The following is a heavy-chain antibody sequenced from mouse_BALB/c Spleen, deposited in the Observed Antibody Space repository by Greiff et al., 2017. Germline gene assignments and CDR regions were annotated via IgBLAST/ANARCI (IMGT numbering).Heavy chain of an antibody. Sequence: VQLQQTGPELVKPGASVKISCKASGYSFTDYIMLWVKQSHGKSLEWIGNINPYYGSTSYNLKFKGKATLTVDKSSSTAYMQLNSLTSEDSAVYYCARSNDYYDSSYAMDYWGQGTSVTVSS. J-gene: IGHJ4*01. CDR3: ARSNDYYDSSYAMDY. CDR2: INPYYGST. CDR1: GYSFTDYI. D-gene: IGHD2-4*01. V-gene: IGHV1-39*01.